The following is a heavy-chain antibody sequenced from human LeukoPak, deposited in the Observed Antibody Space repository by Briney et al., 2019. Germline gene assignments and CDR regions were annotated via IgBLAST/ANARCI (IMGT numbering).Heavy chain of an antibody. V-gene: IGHV4-39*01. CDR1: GVSLSSITSY. CDR2: IYYSGNT. J-gene: IGHJ4*02. Sequence: SETLSLTCTVSGVSLSSITSYWGWIRQPPGKGLEWIGSIYYSGNTYYNASLKSQVSISIDTSKNQFSLRLTSVTAADTAVYYCARQTGSGLFILPGGQGTLVTVSS. CDR3: ARQTGSGLFILP. D-gene: IGHD3/OR15-3a*01.